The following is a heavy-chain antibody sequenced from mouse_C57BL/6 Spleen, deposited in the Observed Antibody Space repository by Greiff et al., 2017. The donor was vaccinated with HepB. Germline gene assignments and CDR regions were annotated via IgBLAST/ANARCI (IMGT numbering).Heavy chain of an antibody. D-gene: IGHD4-1*01. V-gene: IGHV1-72*01. CDR3: ASYDWEGFYAMDY. J-gene: IGHJ4*01. CDR1: GYTFTSYW. Sequence: QVQLQQPGAELVKPGASVKLSCKASGYTFTSYWMHWVKQRPGRGLEWIGRIDPNSGGTKYNEKFKSKATLTVDKPSSTAYMQVSSLTSEDSAVYYRASYDWEGFYAMDYWGQGTSVTVSS. CDR2: IDPNSGGT.